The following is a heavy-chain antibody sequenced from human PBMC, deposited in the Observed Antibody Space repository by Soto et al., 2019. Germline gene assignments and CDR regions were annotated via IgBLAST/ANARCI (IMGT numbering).Heavy chain of an antibody. V-gene: IGHV1-18*01. CDR2: ISSYNGDT. J-gene: IGHJ6*02. CDR3: AREGVAPYYFYGMDV. CDR1: GYTFTRSG. D-gene: IGHD5-12*01. Sequence: QVQLVQSGAEVKKLGASVKVSCKASGYTFTRSGISWVRQAPGQGPEWKGWISSYNGDTNYAQTFQGRVTMTTDTSTSTAYMELRSLRSDDTAVYYCAREGVAPYYFYGMDVWGQGTPVTVSS.